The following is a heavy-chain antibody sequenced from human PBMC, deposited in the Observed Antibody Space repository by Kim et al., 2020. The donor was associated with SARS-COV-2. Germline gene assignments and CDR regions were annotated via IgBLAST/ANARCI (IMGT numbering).Heavy chain of an antibody. CDR1: GFSLGDYW. D-gene: IGHD2-2*01. V-gene: IGHV3-7*01. J-gene: IGHJ4*02. CDR3: ARWTSTSYY. Sequence: GGSLRLSCAASGFSLGDYWMNWVRQAPGKGLEWVANIKQDGTDKHYVDSVKGRFTISIDNAKNSLYLQMNSLRAEDTAVYYCARWTSTSYYWGQGTLVTVSS. CDR2: IKQDGTDK.